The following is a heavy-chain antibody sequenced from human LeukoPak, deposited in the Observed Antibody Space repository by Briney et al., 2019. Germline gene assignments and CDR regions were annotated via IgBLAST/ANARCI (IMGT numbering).Heavy chain of an antibody. CDR1: GGSVSSGDYY. CDR2: IYHSGNT. CDR3: ARLNYGDYVPGSAFDI. V-gene: IGHV4-30-4*01. Sequence: SPTLSLTCTVSGGSVSSGDYYWSWIRQPPGKGLEWIAYIYHSGNTYYNPSLKSRVTMSIDTSKNQFSLKLTSVTAADTAVYYCARLNYGDYVPGSAFDIWGQGTIVTVSS. J-gene: IGHJ3*02. D-gene: IGHD4-17*01.